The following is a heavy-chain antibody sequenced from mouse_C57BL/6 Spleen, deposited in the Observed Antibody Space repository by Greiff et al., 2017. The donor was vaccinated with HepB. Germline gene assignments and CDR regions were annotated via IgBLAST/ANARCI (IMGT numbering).Heavy chain of an antibody. CDR1: GYTFTDYY. V-gene: IGHV1-26*01. J-gene: IGHJ1*03. CDR3: ARAFYGWYFDV. D-gene: IGHD2-10*01. Sequence: VQLQQSGPELVKPGASVKISCKASGYTFTDYYMNWVKQSHGKSLEWIGDINPNNGGTSYNQKFKGKATLTVDKSSSTAYMELRSLTSEDSAVYYCARAFYGWYFDVWGTGTTVTVSS. CDR2: INPNNGGT.